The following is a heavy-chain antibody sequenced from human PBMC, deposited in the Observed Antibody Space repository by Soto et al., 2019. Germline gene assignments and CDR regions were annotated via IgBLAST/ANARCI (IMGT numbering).Heavy chain of an antibody. J-gene: IGHJ5*01. CDR3: ARDVPPNWFDS. CDR2: INRDANDI. Sequence: EVQLVESGGGLVQPGGSLRLSCEASRGAFGDYWMHWVRQAPGKGLVWVSRINRDANDIIYADSVKGRFTASRDNAKNMVLLQMNSLRVEDTAVYYCARDVPPNWFDSWGQGTLVTVSS. V-gene: IGHV3-74*01. CDR1: RGAFGDYW. D-gene: IGHD3-10*02.